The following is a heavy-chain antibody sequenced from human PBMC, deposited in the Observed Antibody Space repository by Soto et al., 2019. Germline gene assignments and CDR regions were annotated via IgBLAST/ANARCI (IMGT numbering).Heavy chain of an antibody. J-gene: IGHJ4*02. CDR1: GGSFSNFV. D-gene: IGHD3-16*01. V-gene: IGHV1-69*01. CDR3: ARDVGGDATIRY. Sequence: QVQLVQSGAEVKKPGSSVKVSCKASGGSFSNFVISWVRQAPGQGLEWMGGIIPNFGTTNYAQKFQGKVTITADETTRTAYLERSGLTSEDTSVYYWARDVGGDATIRYWGPGTGVSGSS. CDR2: IIPNFGTT.